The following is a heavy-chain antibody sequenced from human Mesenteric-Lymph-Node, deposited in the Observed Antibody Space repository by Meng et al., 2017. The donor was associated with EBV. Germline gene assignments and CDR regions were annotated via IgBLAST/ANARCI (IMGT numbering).Heavy chain of an antibody. Sequence: DAGAGVVKPSPSVSILCAVSWGSSNSGAFDWGWHRQPPGYGLVWIGYIYDSGSTNYNPFLKSVVTISVDTSKTQFSLKMSFVTAADTAVYYCARDSELDGPFDPWGQGTLVTVSS. CDR2: IYDSGST. J-gene: IGHJ5*02. CDR3: ARDSELDGPFDP. V-gene: IGHV4-31*01. CDR1: WGSSNSGAFD. D-gene: IGHD6-6*01.